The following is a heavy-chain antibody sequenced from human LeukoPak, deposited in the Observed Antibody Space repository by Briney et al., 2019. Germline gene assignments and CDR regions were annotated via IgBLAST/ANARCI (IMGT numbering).Heavy chain of an antibody. V-gene: IGHV3-11*05. CDR3: AKDEYGGNSHPYYFDY. D-gene: IGHD4-23*01. Sequence: SGGSLRLSCAASGFTFSDYYMSWIRQAPGKGLEWVSYISSSSSYTYYADSVRGRFTISRDNSKNTLYLQMNSLRAEDTAVYYCAKDEYGGNSHPYYFDYWGQGTLVTVSS. CDR2: ISSSSSYT. J-gene: IGHJ4*02. CDR1: GFTFSDYY.